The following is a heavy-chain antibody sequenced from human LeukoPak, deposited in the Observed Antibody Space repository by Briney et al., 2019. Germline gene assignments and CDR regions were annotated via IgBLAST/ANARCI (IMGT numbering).Heavy chain of an antibody. Sequence: SDTLSLTCTVSGDSIRRSPYYWGWIRQPPGKALEWIATLFYSGSPYYNPSLNSRVTISVDTSKNQFSLKLSSVTPADTAVYYCARHGRGSPRDYYYYFMDVWGKGTTVTVSS. J-gene: IGHJ6*03. CDR3: ARHGRGSPRDYYYYFMDV. CDR2: LFYSGSP. CDR1: GDSIRRSPYY. V-gene: IGHV4-39*01.